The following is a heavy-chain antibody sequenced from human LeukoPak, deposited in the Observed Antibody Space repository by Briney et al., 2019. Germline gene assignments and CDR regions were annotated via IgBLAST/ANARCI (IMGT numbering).Heavy chain of an antibody. V-gene: IGHV3-30-3*01. CDR3: ARDPPGPAARYYFDY. CDR2: ISYDGSNK. CDR1: GFTFSSYA. Sequence: TGGSLRLSCAASGFTFSSYAMHWVRQAPGKGLEWVAVISYDGSNKYYADSEKGRFTISRDNSKNTLYLQMNSLRAEDTAVYYCARDPPGPAARYYFDYWGQGTLVTVSS. D-gene: IGHD2-2*01. J-gene: IGHJ4*02.